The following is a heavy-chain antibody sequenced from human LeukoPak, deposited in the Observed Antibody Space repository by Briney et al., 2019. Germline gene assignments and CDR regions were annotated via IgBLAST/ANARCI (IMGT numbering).Heavy chain of an antibody. CDR1: GFSFTNYW. CDR3: ARSSPDPDY. J-gene: IGHJ4*02. Sequence: GESLKISSQGSGFSFTNYWIAWGRQTPGKGLEWMGIIYPGESDITYSTSFQGQDPISPDKSISTDYLQWSSLKGSDISMYYCARSSPDPDYWGQGTLVTVSS. CDR2: IYPGESDI. V-gene: IGHV5-51*01.